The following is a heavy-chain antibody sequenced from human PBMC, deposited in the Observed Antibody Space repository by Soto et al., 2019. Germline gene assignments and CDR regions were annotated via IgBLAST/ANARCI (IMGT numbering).Heavy chain of an antibody. CDR1: GGSISSYY. Sequence: SETLSLTCTVSGGSISSYYWSWIRQPPGKGLEWIGYIYYSGSTNYNPSLKSRVTISVDTSKNQFSLKLSSVTAADTAVYYCARVGRYCISTSCYVWFDPWGQGTLVTVSS. V-gene: IGHV4-59*01. D-gene: IGHD2-2*01. CDR3: ARVGRYCISTSCYVWFDP. J-gene: IGHJ5*02. CDR2: IYYSGST.